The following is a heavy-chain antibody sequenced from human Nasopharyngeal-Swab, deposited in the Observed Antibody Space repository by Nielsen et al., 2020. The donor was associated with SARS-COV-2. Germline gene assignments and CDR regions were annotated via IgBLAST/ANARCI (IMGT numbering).Heavy chain of an antibody. CDR3: ARDASSSWYIGGEDY. CDR1: GFTFSSYS. V-gene: IGHV3-30*03. Sequence: GGSLRLSCAASGFTFSSYSMNWVRQAPGKGLEWVAVISYDGSNKYYADSVKGRFTISRDNSKNTLYLQMNSLRAEDTAVYYCARDASSSWYIGGEDYWGQGTLVTVSS. CDR2: ISYDGSNK. D-gene: IGHD6-13*01. J-gene: IGHJ4*02.